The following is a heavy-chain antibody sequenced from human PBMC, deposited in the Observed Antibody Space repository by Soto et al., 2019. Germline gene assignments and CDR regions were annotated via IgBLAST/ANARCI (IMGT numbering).Heavy chain of an antibody. J-gene: IGHJ5*02. Sequence: ASVKVSCKASGYTFTSYGISWVRQAPGQGLEWMGWISAYNGNTNYAQKLQGRVTMTTDTSTSTAYMELRSLRSDDTAVYYCARDWLSRIYGDYKNWFDPWGQGTLVTVSS. CDR1: GYTFTSYG. V-gene: IGHV1-18*01. CDR2: ISAYNGNT. CDR3: ARDWLSRIYGDYKNWFDP. D-gene: IGHD4-17*01.